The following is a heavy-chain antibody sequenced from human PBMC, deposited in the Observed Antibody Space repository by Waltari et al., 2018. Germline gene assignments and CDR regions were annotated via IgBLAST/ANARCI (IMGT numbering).Heavy chain of an antibody. CDR2: INPNSGCT. V-gene: IGHV1-2*06. D-gene: IGHD3-10*01. J-gene: IGHJ4*02. CDR3: ATYPRDPGSGSLPSY. Sequence: QVQLVQSGAEVKKPGASVKVSCTASGYTFTGYYMHWVRQAPGQGLEWMGRINPNSGCTNYAQKFQGRVTMTRDTSISTAYMELSRLRSDDTAVYYCATYPRDPGSGSLPSYWGQGTLVTVSS. CDR1: GYTFTGYY.